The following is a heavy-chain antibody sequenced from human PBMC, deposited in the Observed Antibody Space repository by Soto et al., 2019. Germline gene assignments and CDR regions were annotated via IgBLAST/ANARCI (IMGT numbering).Heavy chain of an antibody. CDR3: ARGWSGLVIIRFDP. CDR1: GGSFSGYY. D-gene: IGHD3-9*01. J-gene: IGHJ5*02. CDR2: VNHSGST. V-gene: IGHV4-34*01. Sequence: SETLSLTCAVYGGSFSGYYWSWIRQPPGKGLEWIGEVNHSGSTNYNPSLKSRVTISVDTSKNQFSLKLSSVTAADTAVYYCARGWSGLVIIRFDPWGQGTLVTVSS.